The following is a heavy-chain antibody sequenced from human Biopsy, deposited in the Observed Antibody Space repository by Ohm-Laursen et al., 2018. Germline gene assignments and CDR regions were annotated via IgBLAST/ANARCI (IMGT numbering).Heavy chain of an antibody. CDR2: ISGSGVTK. D-gene: IGHD3-10*01. J-gene: IGHJ4*02. CDR3: ATDGAGSYNEN. V-gene: IGHV3-11*01. CDR1: GFTFGDYY. Sequence: GSLRLSCSASGFTFGDYYMSWIRQAPGKGLEWLSYISGSGVTKMYEDSGKGRFTVSRDNAKNSLYLEMNNLTVEDTAVYYCATDGAGSYNENWGQGTLVSVSS.